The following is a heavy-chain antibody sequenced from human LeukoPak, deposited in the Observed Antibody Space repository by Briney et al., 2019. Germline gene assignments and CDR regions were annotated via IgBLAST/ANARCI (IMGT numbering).Heavy chain of an antibody. V-gene: IGHV3-66*01. CDR1: GFTVSSSY. Sequence: GGSLRLSCAASGFTVSSSYMSWVRQAPGKGLEWVSIISSAGTAYYADSVKGRFTISRDNSKNTVYLQVNSLRDEDTAVYYCARDLEAANTYYFDYWGQGTMVSVCS. CDR2: ISSAGTA. CDR3: ARDLEAANTYYFDY. J-gene: IGHJ4*02. D-gene: IGHD6-13*01.